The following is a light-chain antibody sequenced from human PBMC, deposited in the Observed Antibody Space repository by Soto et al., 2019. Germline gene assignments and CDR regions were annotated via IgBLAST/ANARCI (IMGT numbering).Light chain of an antibody. Sequence: NVLTQSPGTLSLSPGDRATLSCRASQSVSSNLAWYQQKPGQAPRLLIYGASTRATGIPARFSGSGSGTEFTLTISSLQSEDFAVYYCQQYNNWPLYTFGQGTKLEIK. J-gene: IGKJ2*01. CDR2: GAS. CDR3: QQYNNWPLYT. V-gene: IGKV3-15*01. CDR1: QSVSSN.